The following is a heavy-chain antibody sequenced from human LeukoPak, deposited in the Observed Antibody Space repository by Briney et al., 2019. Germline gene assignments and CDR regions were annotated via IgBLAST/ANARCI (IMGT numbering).Heavy chain of an antibody. CDR2: IYSGGST. CDR1: GFTVSSNY. CDR3: ASGSGSYRTPYYYMDV. Sequence: PGGSLRLSCVASGFTVSSNYMSWVRQAPGKGLEWVSVIYSGGSTYYAHSVKGRFTISRDNSKNTLYLQMNSLRAEDTAVYYCASGSGSYRTPYYYMDVWGTGTTVTVSS. J-gene: IGHJ6*03. D-gene: IGHD3-10*01. V-gene: IGHV3-53*01.